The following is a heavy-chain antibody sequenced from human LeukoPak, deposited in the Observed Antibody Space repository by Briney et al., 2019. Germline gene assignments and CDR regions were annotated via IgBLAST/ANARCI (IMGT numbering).Heavy chain of an antibody. CDR3: AKDPRYYDILTGYVLP. D-gene: IGHD3-9*01. CDR2: ISYVGSNK. V-gene: IGHV3-30*18. J-gene: IGHJ4*02. CDR1: GLTFSVYG. Sequence: GGSLRLSCAAAGLTFSVYGVRWGRQAPDKGLEWVAVISYVGSNKYYADSVKGRFTISRDNSKNTLYLQMNSLRAEDTAVYYCAKDPRYYDILTGYVLPWGQGTLVTVSS.